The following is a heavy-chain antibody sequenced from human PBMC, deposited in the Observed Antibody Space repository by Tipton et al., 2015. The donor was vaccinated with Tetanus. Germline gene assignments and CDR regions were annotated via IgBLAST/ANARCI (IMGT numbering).Heavy chain of an antibody. Sequence: SLRLSCAASGFTFSSYGMHWVRQAPGKGLEWVAVISYDGSNKYYADSVKGRFTISRDNSKNTLYLQMNSLRAEDTAVYYCAKDLNDYVWGSYRPDGGDYGMDVWGQGTTVTVSS. CDR1: GFTFSSYG. CDR2: ISYDGSNK. CDR3: AKDLNDYVWGSYRPDGGDYGMDV. V-gene: IGHV3-30*18. J-gene: IGHJ6*02. D-gene: IGHD3-16*02.